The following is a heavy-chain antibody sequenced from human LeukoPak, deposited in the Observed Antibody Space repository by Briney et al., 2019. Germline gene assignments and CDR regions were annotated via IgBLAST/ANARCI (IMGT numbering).Heavy chain of an antibody. CDR3: ARGGGSSTAIDAFGI. CDR2: IIPIFGTA. D-gene: IGHD1-26*01. Sequence: SVTVSFKASGGTFSSYAISWVRQAPGQGLEWMGGIIPIFGTANYAQKFQGRVTVTTDESTSTAYMELSSLRSEDTAVYYCARGGGSSTAIDAFGIWGQGTMVTVSS. J-gene: IGHJ3*02. CDR1: GGTFSSYA. V-gene: IGHV1-69*05.